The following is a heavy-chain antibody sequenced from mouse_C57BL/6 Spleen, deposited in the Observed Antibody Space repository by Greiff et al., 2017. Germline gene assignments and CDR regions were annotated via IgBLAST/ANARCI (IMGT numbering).Heavy chain of an antibody. Sequence: EVMLVESGGGLVKPGGSLKLSCAASGFTFSDYGMHWVRQAPEKGLEWVAYISSGSSTIYYADTVKGRFTISRDNAKNTLFLQMTSLRSEDTAMYYCARGPSGLPEYYAMDYWGQGTSVTVSS. CDR2: ISSGSSTI. J-gene: IGHJ4*01. CDR1: GFTFSDYG. D-gene: IGHD5-5*01. V-gene: IGHV5-17*01. CDR3: ARGPSGLPEYYAMDY.